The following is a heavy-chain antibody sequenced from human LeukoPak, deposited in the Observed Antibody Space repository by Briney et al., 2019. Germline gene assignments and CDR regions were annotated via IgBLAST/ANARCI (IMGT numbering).Heavy chain of an antibody. CDR3: ARDSSSWYYFDY. CDR1: GGSISSYY. V-gene: IGHV4-59*01. D-gene: IGHD6-13*01. J-gene: IGHJ4*02. CDR2: IYYSGST. Sequence: SETLSLTCTVSGGSISSYYWSWIRQPPGKGLEWIGYIYYSGSTNYNPSLKSRVTISVDTSKNQFSLKLSSVTAADTAVYYCARDSSSWYYFDYWGQGTLVTVSS.